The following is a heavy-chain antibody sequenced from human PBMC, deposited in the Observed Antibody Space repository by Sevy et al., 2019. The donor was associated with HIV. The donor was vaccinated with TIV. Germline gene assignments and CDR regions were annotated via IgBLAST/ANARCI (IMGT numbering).Heavy chain of an antibody. Sequence: GESLKISCAASGFTFSSYSMNWVRQAPGKGLEWVSSISSSSSYIYYADSVKGRFTISRDNAKNSLYLQMNSLRAEDTAVYYCARIYYYDSSNPDRDVWGKGTTVTVSS. CDR2: ISSSSSYI. CDR3: ARIYYYDSSNPDRDV. V-gene: IGHV3-21*01. D-gene: IGHD3-22*01. J-gene: IGHJ6*04. CDR1: GFTFSSYS.